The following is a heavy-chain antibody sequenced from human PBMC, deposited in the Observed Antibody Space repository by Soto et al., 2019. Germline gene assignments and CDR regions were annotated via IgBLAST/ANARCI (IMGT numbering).Heavy chain of an antibody. V-gene: IGHV3-23*05. CDR2: IDKSGGDT. CDR3: AKDTYSRSWYF. J-gene: IGHJ4*02. CDR1: GFTFTNYL. Sequence: GGSLRLSCAASGFTFTNYLMTWVRQAPGKGLEWVSTIDKSGGDTYYADSVKGRFTISRDNSKNTLYLQMNGLRAEDTALYYCAKDTYSRSWYFWGQGTLVTVSS. D-gene: IGHD2-2*01.